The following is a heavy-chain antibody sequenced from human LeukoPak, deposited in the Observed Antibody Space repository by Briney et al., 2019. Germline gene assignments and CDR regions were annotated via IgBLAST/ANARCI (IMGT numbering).Heavy chain of an antibody. CDR2: INQDGSEK. Sequence: GGSLRLSCAASGFTFSSSWMSWVRQAPGKGLEWVANINQDGSEKYYADSVKGRFTISRDNSKNTLYLQMNSLRAEDTAVYYCAREDSSAYPNWFDPWGQGTLVTVSS. D-gene: IGHD3-22*01. V-gene: IGHV3-7*01. CDR3: AREDSSAYPNWFDP. CDR1: GFTFSSSW. J-gene: IGHJ5*02.